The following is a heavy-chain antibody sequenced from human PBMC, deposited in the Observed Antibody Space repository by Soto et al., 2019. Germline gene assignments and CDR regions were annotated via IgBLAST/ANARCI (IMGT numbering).Heavy chain of an antibody. D-gene: IGHD5-18*01. CDR2: IYYSGST. CDR1: GGSISSYY. J-gene: IGHJ4*02. CDR3: ARGRIQLWYPFDY. V-gene: IGHV4-59*01. Sequence: QVQLQESGPGLVKPSETLSLTCTVSGGSISSYYWSWIRQPPGKGLEWIGYIYYSGSTNYNPSLKSRVPISADPSKNQFTRTLSPVTAADTAVYYCARGRIQLWYPFDYWGQGTLVTVSS.